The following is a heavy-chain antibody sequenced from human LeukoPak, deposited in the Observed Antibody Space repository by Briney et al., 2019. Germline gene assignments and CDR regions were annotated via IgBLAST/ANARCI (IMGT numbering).Heavy chain of an antibody. CDR1: GFTFSSYS. Sequence: GGSLRLSCAASGFTFSSYSMNWVRRAPGKGLEWVSSISSSSSYIYYADSVKGRFTISRDNAKNSLYLQMNSLRAEDTAVYYCARDREEGFDYWGQGTLVTVSS. CDR3: ARDREEGFDY. CDR2: ISSSSSYI. J-gene: IGHJ4*02. V-gene: IGHV3-21*01.